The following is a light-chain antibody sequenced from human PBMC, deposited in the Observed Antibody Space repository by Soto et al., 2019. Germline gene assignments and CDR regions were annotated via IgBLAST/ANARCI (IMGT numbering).Light chain of an antibody. CDR2: SAS. V-gene: IGKV3-15*01. CDR1: QSVSSS. Sequence: EVVMTQSPATLSVFPGERVTLSCRASQSVSSSLASYQQKPGQAPRLLIYSASTRGTGIPDRFSGSGSGTEFTLTISSLESEDFAVYYCQQYINGYTFGQGTKLEIK. J-gene: IGKJ2*01. CDR3: QQYINGYT.